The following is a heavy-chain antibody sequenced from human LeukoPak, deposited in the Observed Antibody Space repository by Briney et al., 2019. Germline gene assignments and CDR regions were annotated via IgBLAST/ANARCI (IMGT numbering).Heavy chain of an antibody. D-gene: IGHD3-10*01. CDR3: AREVTGSGSSPQYYYYYYMDV. J-gene: IGHJ6*03. Sequence: ASVKVSCKASGYTFTSYGISWVRQAPGLGLVWMGWISTYHGNTNYAQKLQGRVTMTTDTSTSTAYMELSSLRSEDTAVYYCAREVTGSGSSPQYYYYYYMDVWGKGTTVTVSS. CDR2: ISTYHGNT. CDR1: GYTFTSYG. V-gene: IGHV1-18*01.